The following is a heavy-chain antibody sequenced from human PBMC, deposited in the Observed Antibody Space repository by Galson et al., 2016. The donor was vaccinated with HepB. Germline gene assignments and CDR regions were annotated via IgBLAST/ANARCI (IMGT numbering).Heavy chain of an antibody. CDR2: TYYRSQWHF. Sequence: CAISGDSVSSNSAGWYWIRQSPSRGLEWLGRTYYRSQWHFDYAESVKSRITINPDTSKNQFSLQLNSVTPDDTAIYYCARSYLLGRGFGSWGQGTLVTVSS. CDR3: ARSYLLGRGFGS. D-gene: IGHD7-27*01. CDR1: GDSVSSNSAG. J-gene: IGHJ4*02. V-gene: IGHV6-1*01.